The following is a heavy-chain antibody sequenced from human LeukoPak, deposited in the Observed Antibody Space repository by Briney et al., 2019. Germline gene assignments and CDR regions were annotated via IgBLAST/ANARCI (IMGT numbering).Heavy chain of an antibody. V-gene: IGHV3-21*01. CDR2: ISSSSSYI. Sequence: GGSLRLSCAASGFTFSSYSMNWVRQAPGKGLEWVSSISSSSSYIYYADSVKGRFTISRDNAKNSLYLQMNSLRAEDTAVYYCARAWSAFGVVTQFDYWGQGTLVTVSS. D-gene: IGHD3-3*01. CDR1: GFTFSSYS. CDR3: ARAWSAFGVVTQFDY. J-gene: IGHJ4*02.